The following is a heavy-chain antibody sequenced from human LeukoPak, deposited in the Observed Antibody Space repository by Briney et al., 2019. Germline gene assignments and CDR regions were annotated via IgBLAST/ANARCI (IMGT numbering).Heavy chain of an antibody. CDR3: ARVYETSGYLY. V-gene: IGHV3-74*01. J-gene: IGHJ4*02. D-gene: IGHD3-22*01. CDR2: IYGDGSFT. Sequence: GGSLRLSCAASGCTFSNFWMHWVRPAPGKGLVWVALIYGDGSFTRYADSVKGRFTISRDNAKNTVYLQMNSLRVEDTAVYYCARVYETSGYLYWGQGSLVTVSS. CDR1: GCTFSNFW.